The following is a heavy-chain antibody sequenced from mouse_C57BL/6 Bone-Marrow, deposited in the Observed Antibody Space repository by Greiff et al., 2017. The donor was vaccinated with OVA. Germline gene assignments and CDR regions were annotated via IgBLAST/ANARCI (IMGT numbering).Heavy chain of an antibody. V-gene: IGHV1-78*01. CDR2: IYPRDGSP. CDR1: GYTFTDHT. Sequence: VQLVESDAELVKPGASVKISCKASGYTFTDHTIHWMKQRPEQCLEWIGYIYPRDGSPKYNEKFKGKATLTADKSSITAYMQLNSLTSEDSAVYFCARGHYGSSYGYFDVWGTGTTVTVSS. CDR3: ARGHYGSSYGYFDV. D-gene: IGHD1-1*01. J-gene: IGHJ1*03.